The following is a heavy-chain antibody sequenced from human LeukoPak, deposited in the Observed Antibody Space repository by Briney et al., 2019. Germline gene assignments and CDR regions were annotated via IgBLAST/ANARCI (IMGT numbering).Heavy chain of an antibody. CDR3: ASTSGYYYGSGSLGY. CDR1: GFTFSSYS. D-gene: IGHD3-10*01. J-gene: IGHJ4*02. V-gene: IGHV3-21*01. Sequence: GGSLSLSCAASGFTFSSYSMNWVRQAPGKGLEWVSSISSSSSYIYYADSVKGRFTISRDNAKNSLYLQMNSLRAEDTAVYYCASTSGYYYGSGSLGYWGQGTLVTVSS. CDR2: ISSSSSYI.